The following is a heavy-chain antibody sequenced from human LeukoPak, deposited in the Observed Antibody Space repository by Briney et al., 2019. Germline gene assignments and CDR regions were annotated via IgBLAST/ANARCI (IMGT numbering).Heavy chain of an antibody. Sequence: GGSLRLSCAASGFTFGTYGMHWVRQAPGKGREWVAVIWYDETNIYYADSVKGRFTISRDNSKNTLFLQMNSLRAEDTAVYYCARDRYYYDSSDYSPYFDYWGQGTLVTVSS. CDR2: IWYDETNI. D-gene: IGHD3-22*01. V-gene: IGHV3-33*01. CDR3: ARDRYYYDSSDYSPYFDY. CDR1: GFTFGTYG. J-gene: IGHJ4*02.